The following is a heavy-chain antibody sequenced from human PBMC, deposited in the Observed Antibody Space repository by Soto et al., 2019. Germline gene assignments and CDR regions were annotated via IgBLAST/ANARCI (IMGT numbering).Heavy chain of an antibody. CDR1: GYTFTSYD. CDR2: MNPNSGNT. J-gene: IGHJ4*02. V-gene: IGHV1-8*01. D-gene: IGHD6-13*01. Sequence: QVQLVQSGAEVKKPGASVKVSCKASGYTFTSYDINWVRQATGQGLEWMGWMNPNSGNTGYAQKFQGRVTKTRNTSISTAYMELSSLRSEDTAVYYWARENSSSWRFDYWGRGTLVTVSS. CDR3: ARENSSSWRFDY.